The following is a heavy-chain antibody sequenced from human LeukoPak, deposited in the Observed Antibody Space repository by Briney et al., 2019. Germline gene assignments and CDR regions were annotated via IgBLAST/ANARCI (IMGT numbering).Heavy chain of an antibody. CDR1: GDSISDTRYY. CDR3: AGQAYCAGDCYFYS. D-gene: IGHD2-21*02. Sequence: SETLSLTCTVSGDSISDTRYYWGWLRQPPGKGLEWIGSIYYSGITYYNPSLKSRVTMSVDTSKNLFPLKLSSVTAADTAVYYCAGQAYCAGDCYFYSWGQGTLVTVSS. J-gene: IGHJ4*02. CDR2: IYYSGIT. V-gene: IGHV4-39*01.